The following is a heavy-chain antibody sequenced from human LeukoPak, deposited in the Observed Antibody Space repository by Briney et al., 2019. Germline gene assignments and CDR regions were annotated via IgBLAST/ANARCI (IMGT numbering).Heavy chain of an antibody. CDR1: GFAFSSYS. V-gene: IGHV3-48*04. CDR2: ISSSSSTI. D-gene: IGHD5-18*01. CDR3: ARDDVDTAMVSYYYGMDV. Sequence: GGSLRLSCAASGFAFSSYSMNWVRQAPGKGLEWVSYISSSSSTIYYADSVKGRFTISRDNAKNSLYLQMNGLRAEDTAVYYCARDDVDTAMVSYYYGMDVWGQGTTVTVSS. J-gene: IGHJ6*02.